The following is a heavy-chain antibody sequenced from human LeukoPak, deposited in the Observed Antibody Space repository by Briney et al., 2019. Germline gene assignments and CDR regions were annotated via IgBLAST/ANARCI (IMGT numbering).Heavy chain of an antibody. J-gene: IGHJ4*02. CDR3: ARNTNYYGSGSSFGY. V-gene: IGHV1-2*02. D-gene: IGHD3-10*01. Sequence: ASVKVSCKASGYTFTGYYMHWVRQAPGQGLEWMGWINPDSDDTMYAQKFQGRVTMTRDTSISTAYMELSRLRSDDTAVYYCARNTNYYGSGSSFGYWGQGTLVTVSS. CDR1: GYTFTGYY. CDR2: INPDSDDT.